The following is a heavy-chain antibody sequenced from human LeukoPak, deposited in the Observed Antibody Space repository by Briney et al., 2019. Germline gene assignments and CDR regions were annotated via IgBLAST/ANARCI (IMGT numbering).Heavy chain of an antibody. CDR2: INPNSGGT. CDR1: GGTFSSYA. Sequence: GSSVKVSCKASGGTFSSYAISWVRQAPGQGLEWMGWINPNSGGTNYAQKFQGRVTMTRDTSISTAYMELSRLRSDDTAVYYCAGAVAGTNRGYYYYYGMDVWGQGTTVTVSS. V-gene: IGHV1-2*02. J-gene: IGHJ6*02. D-gene: IGHD6-19*01. CDR3: AGAVAGTNRGYYYYYGMDV.